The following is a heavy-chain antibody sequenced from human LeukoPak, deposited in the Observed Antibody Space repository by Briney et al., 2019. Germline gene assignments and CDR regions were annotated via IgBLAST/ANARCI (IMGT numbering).Heavy chain of an antibody. CDR3: ARDRGSYYYGSGSYSAY. J-gene: IGHJ4*02. CDR2: ISSSSSYI. Sequence: PGGSLRLSCAASGFTFSSYSMNWVRQAPGKGPEWVSSISSSSSYIYYADSVKGRFTISRDNAKNSLYLQMNSLRAEDTAVYYCARDRGSYYYGSGSYSAYWGQGTLVTVSS. CDR1: GFTFSSYS. D-gene: IGHD3-10*01. V-gene: IGHV3-21*01.